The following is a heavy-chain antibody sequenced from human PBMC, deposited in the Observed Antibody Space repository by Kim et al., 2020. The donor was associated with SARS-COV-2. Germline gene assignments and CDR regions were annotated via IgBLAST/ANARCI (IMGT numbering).Heavy chain of an antibody. D-gene: IGHD6-25*01. Sequence: GGSLRLSCAASGITFSSYGMHWVRQAPGKGLEWVAVISYDGSSTFYADSVKGRFTISRDNSKNTLFLQMDSLRIEDTAVYYCARGSGYYFYYYGMDVWGQGTTVTVSS. J-gene: IGHJ6*02. CDR1: GITFSSYG. CDR2: ISYDGSST. V-gene: IGHV3-30*03. CDR3: ARGSGYYFYYYGMDV.